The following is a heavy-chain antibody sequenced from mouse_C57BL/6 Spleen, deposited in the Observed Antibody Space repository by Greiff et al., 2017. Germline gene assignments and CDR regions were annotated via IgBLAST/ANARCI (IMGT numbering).Heavy chain of an antibody. J-gene: IGHJ2*01. D-gene: IGHD2-5*01. Sequence: QVQLQQSGAELVKPGASVKLSCKASGYTFTSYWMQWVKQRPGQGLEWIGEIDPSDSYTNYNQKFKGKATLTVDTSSSTAYMQLSSLTSEDYAVYYCARGVYYSKVCDYWGQGTTLTVSS. CDR1: GYTFTSYW. CDR3: ARGVYYSKVCDY. V-gene: IGHV1-50*01. CDR2: IDPSDSYT.